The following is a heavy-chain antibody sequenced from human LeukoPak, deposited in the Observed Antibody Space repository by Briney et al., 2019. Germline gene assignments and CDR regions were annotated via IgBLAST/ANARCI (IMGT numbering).Heavy chain of an antibody. D-gene: IGHD1-1*01. CDR2: IYYSGST. V-gene: IGHV4-39*02. CDR1: GGSISSSSYY. J-gene: IGHJ4*02. CDR3: AREGTEDGVANFDY. Sequence: SETLSLTCTVSGGSISSSSYYWGWIRQPPGKGLEWIGSIYYSGSTYYNPSLKSRVTISVDTSKNQFSLKLSSVTAADTAVYYCAREGTEDGVANFDYWGQGTLVTVSS.